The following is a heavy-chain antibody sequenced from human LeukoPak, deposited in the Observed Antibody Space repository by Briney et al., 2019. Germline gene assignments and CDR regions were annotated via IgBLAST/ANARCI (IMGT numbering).Heavy chain of an antibody. CDR1: GFTFSVYW. CDR2: INSDGSST. Sequence: GGSLRLSCAASGFTFSVYWMHWVRQAPGRGLVWDSLINSDGSSTRYADSVKGRFTISRDNAKNTLYLQMNSLRAEDTAVYYCARGKAVAGTFSWFDPWGQGTLVTVSS. V-gene: IGHV3-74*01. J-gene: IGHJ5*02. D-gene: IGHD6-19*01. CDR3: ARGKAVAGTFSWFDP.